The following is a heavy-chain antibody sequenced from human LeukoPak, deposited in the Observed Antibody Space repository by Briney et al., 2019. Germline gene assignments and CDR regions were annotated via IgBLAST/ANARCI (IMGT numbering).Heavy chain of an antibody. CDR2: INHSGST. CDR3: ARLDEIDRRLDY. J-gene: IGHJ4*02. V-gene: IGHV4-34*01. CDR1: GGSFSGYY. Sequence: SETLSLTCAVYGGSFSGYYWSWIRQPPGKGLEWIGEINHSGSTNYNPSLKSRVTISVDTSKNQFSLKLSSVTAADTAVYYCARLDEIDRRLDYWGQGTLVTVSS. D-gene: IGHD3-22*01.